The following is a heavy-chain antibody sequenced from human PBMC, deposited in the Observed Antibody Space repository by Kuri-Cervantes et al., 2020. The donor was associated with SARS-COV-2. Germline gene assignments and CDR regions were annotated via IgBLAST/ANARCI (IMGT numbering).Heavy chain of an antibody. Sequence: SETLSLTCTVSGGSISSGSYYWSWIRQPAGKGLEWIGRIYTSGSTNYNPSLKSRVTISVDTSKNQFSLKLSSVTAADTAVYYCASSGHKVAFDIWGRGTMVTVSS. CDR1: GGSISSGSYY. CDR2: IYTSGST. CDR3: ASSGHKVAFDI. D-gene: IGHD2-15*01. J-gene: IGHJ3*02. V-gene: IGHV4-61*02.